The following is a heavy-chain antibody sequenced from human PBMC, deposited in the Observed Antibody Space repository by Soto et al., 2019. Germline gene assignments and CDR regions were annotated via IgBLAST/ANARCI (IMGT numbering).Heavy chain of an antibody. CDR1: GYTFTSYG. D-gene: IGHD3-22*01. Sequence: ASVKVSCRASGYTFTSYGISWVRQAPAQGLEWIGWISAYNGNTNYAQKLQGTVTMTTDTSTSTPYMELRSLRSDDTAVYYCASYSSGLHDYGGQGTLVAVYS. CDR3: ASYSSGLHDY. V-gene: IGHV1-18*04. J-gene: IGHJ4*02. CDR2: ISAYNGNT.